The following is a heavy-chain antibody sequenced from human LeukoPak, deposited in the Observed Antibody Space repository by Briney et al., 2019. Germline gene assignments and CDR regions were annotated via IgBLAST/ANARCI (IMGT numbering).Heavy chain of an antibody. CDR2: ISSSGSTI. CDR3: ASGVDYDILTGYYTASTFYY. Sequence: PGGSLRLSCAASGFTFRDYYMSWIRQAPGKGLEWVSYISSSGSTIYYADSVKGRFTISRDNAKNSLYLQMNSLRAEDTAVYYCASGVDYDILTGYYTASTFYYWGQGTLVTVSS. D-gene: IGHD3-9*01. CDR1: GFTFRDYY. J-gene: IGHJ4*02. V-gene: IGHV3-11*01.